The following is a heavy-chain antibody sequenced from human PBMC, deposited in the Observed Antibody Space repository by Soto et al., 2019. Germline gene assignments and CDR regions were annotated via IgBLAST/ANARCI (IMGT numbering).Heavy chain of an antibody. CDR1: GFTFSSSG. CDR2: IAYDGSKT. D-gene: IGHD3-22*01. Sequence: QVQLVESGGGVVQPGRSLRLTCAASGFTFSSSGMQWVRQAPGKGLEWVALIAYDGSKTYYGDSVRGRFTISRENSENTLFLQMNSLRAEDTAVYYCARWVGGSMFDNSGKYDSWGQGTLVTVSS. CDR3: ARWVGGSMFDNSGKYDS. V-gene: IGHV3-30*03. J-gene: IGHJ5*01.